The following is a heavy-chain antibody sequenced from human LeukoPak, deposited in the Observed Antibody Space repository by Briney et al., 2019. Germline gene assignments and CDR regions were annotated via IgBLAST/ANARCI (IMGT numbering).Heavy chain of an antibody. CDR2: ITPGSTYT. CDR1: GFTSSSQE. V-gene: IGHV3-23*01. J-gene: IGHJ4*02. CDR3: AKHYVRGLAVANTDY. D-gene: IGHD6-19*01. Sequence: GRSLRLSCIASGFTSSSQELTWVRQAPGKGLEWVSTITPGSTYTKYADSVAGRFTISRDDSNNTLYLQMHSLRAEDTAVYYCAKHYVRGLAVANTDYWGQGALVTVSS.